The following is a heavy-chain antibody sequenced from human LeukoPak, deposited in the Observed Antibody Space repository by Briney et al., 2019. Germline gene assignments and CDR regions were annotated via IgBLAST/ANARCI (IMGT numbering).Heavy chain of an antibody. V-gene: IGHV6-1*01. CDR1: GDSVSSNNAA. Sequence: SQTLSLTCAISGDSVSSNNAAWNWIRKSPSRGFEWLGRTYYRSKWYNDYAVSVKSRVNINADTSKNQFSLHLNSVTPEDTAVYYCARDQGSNGDLDYWGQGTLVTVSS. D-gene: IGHD6-19*01. CDR3: ARDQGSNGDLDY. CDR2: TYYRSKWYN. J-gene: IGHJ4*02.